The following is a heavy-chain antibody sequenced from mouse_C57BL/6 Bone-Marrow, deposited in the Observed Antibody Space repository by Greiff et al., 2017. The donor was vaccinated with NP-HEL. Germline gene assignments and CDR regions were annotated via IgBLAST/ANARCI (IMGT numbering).Heavy chain of an antibody. J-gene: IGHJ4*01. Sequence: VQLQQPGAELVKPGASVKLSCKASGYTFTSYWMHWVKQRPGQGLEWIGMIHPNSGSTNYNEKFKSKATLTVDKSSSTAYMQLSSLTSEDSAVYYCARNYYGYDLTAAMDYWGQGTSVTVSS. CDR3: ARNYYGYDLTAAMDY. CDR1: GYTFTSYW. D-gene: IGHD2-2*01. CDR2: IHPNSGST. V-gene: IGHV1-64*01.